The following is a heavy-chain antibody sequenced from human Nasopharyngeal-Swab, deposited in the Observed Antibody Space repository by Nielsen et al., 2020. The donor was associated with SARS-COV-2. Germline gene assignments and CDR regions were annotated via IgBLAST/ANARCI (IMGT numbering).Heavy chain of an antibody. CDR2: ISAYNGNT. D-gene: IGHD3-22*01. Sequence: ASVKVSCKASGYTFTSYGISWVRQAPGQGLVWMGWISAYNGNTNYAQKLQGRVTMTTDTSTSTAYMELRSLRSDDTAVYYCAREEDSSGYYYYYYGMDVWGQGTTVTVSS. V-gene: IGHV1-18*01. CDR3: AREEDSSGYYYYYYGMDV. J-gene: IGHJ6*02. CDR1: GYTFTSYG.